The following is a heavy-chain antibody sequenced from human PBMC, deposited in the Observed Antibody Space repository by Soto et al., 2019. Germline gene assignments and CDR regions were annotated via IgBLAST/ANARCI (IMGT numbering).Heavy chain of an antibody. Sequence: SETLSLTCAASGYSISSSNWWGWIRQPPGKGLEWIGYIYYSGSTYYNPSLKSRVTMSVDTSKNQFSLKLSSVTAVDTAVYYCARESSGWNDAFDIWGQGTMVTVSS. CDR3: ARESSGWNDAFDI. D-gene: IGHD6-19*01. CDR2: IYYSGST. CDR1: GYSISSSNW. J-gene: IGHJ3*02. V-gene: IGHV4-28*03.